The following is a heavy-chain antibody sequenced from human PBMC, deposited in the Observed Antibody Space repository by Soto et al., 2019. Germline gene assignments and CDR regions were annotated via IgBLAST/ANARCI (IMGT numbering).Heavy chain of an antibody. V-gene: IGHV3-74*01. CDR2: IKADGSST. CDR3: ARGIHGYYAFGV. CDR1: GFTFSSYW. J-gene: IGHJ3*01. D-gene: IGHD5-18*01. Sequence: GGSLRLSCAASGFTFSSYWMHWVRQAPGKGLVWVARIKADGSSTNYADSVKGRFTISRDNAQNTLFLQINSLTAEDTAVYSCARGIHGYYAFGVWGQGTMVTVSS.